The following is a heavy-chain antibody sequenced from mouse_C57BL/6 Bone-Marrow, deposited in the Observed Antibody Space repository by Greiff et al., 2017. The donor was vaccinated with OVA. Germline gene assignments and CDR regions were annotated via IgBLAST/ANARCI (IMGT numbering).Heavy chain of an antibody. CDR1: GYAFTNYL. Sequence: VQLQQSGAELVRPGTSVKVSCKASGYAFTNYLIEWVKQRPGQGLEWIGVINPGSGGTNYNEKFKGKATLTADKSSSTAYMQLRSLTSEDSAVYFCARELHYSEYWGKGTTITVSS. CDR3: ARELHYSEY. J-gene: IGHJ2*01. V-gene: IGHV1-54*01. D-gene: IGHD1-3*01. CDR2: INPGSGGT.